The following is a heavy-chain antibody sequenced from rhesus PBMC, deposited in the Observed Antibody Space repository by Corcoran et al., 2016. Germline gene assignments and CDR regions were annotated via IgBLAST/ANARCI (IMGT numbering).Heavy chain of an antibody. V-gene: IGHV5-2*01. Sequence: EVQLVQSGAEVKRPGESLKISCKTSGYSFTSYWISWVRQMPGKGLEWSGAIDPSDSDTRNSPSFQSQVTNSADQSISTAYLQWSSLKASDTDTYYCAKESIAAAAYYYGLDSWGQGVVVTVSS. D-gene: IGHD6-25*01. J-gene: IGHJ6*01. CDR2: IDPSDSDT. CDR3: AKESIAAAAYYYGLDS. CDR1: GYSFTSYW.